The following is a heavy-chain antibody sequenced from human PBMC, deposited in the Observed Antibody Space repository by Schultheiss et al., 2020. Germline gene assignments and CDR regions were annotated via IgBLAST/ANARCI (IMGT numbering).Heavy chain of an antibody. Sequence: GGSLRLSCAASGFTVSSNYMSWVRQAPGKGLEWVSVIYSGGSTYYADSVKGRFTISRDNAKNSLYLQMNSLRAEDTALYYCAKDSSTRRSYYYGMDVWGQGTTVTVSS. CDR1: GFTVSSNY. D-gene: IGHD2-2*01. CDR2: IYSGGST. J-gene: IGHJ6*02. V-gene: IGHV3-53*05. CDR3: AKDSSTRRSYYYGMDV.